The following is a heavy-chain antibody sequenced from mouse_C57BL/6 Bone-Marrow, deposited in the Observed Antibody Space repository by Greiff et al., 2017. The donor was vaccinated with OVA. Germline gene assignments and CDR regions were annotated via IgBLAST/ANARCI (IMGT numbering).Heavy chain of an antibody. CDR2: IYPRSGNT. CDR3: ARFYDGYSAWFAY. D-gene: IGHD2-3*01. CDR1: GYTFTSYG. J-gene: IGHJ3*01. Sequence: QVQLQQSGAELARPGASVQLSCKASGYTFTSYGISWVKQRTGQGLEWIGEIYPRSGNTYYNEKFKGKATLTADKSSSTAYMALRSLTSEDSAVYFCARFYDGYSAWFAYWSQGTLVTVSA. V-gene: IGHV1-81*01.